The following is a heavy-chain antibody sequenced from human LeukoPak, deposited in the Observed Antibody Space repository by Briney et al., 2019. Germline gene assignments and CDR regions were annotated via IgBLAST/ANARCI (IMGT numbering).Heavy chain of an antibody. J-gene: IGHJ6*02. V-gene: IGHV4-59*08. CDR3: ARSTIFGVAPPGMDV. Sequence: SETLSLTCTVSGGSISSYYWSWIRQPPGKGLEWIGYIYYSGSTNYNPSLKSRVTISVDTSKNQFSLKLSPVTAADTAVYYCARSTIFGVAPPGMDVWGQGTTVTVSS. D-gene: IGHD3-3*01. CDR1: GGSISSYY. CDR2: IYYSGST.